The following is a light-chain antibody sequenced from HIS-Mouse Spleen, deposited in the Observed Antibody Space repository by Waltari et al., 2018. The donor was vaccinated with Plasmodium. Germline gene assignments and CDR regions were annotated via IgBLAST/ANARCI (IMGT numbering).Light chain of an antibody. J-gene: IGLJ2*01. Sequence: QSALTQPASVSGSPGQSITIPCPGTSSDVGRYNLVSWYQPHPGKAPKLMIYEGSKRPSGVSNRFSGSKSGNTASLTISGLQAEDEADYYCCSYAGSSTFVVFGGGTKLTVL. CDR1: SSDVGRYNL. CDR3: CSYAGSSTFVV. V-gene: IGLV2-23*03. CDR2: EGS.